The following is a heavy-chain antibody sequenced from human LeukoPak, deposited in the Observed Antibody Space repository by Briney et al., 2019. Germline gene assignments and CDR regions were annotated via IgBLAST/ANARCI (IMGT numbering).Heavy chain of an antibody. D-gene: IGHD1-1*01. V-gene: IGHV3-48*03. J-gene: IGHJ4*02. CDR2: IHSGGETI. Sequence: QPGGALRVSCAAPGFTFSTYDMNWVRQAPGEGLEWVSYIHSGGETIFYADSVKGRFTISRDIAKNSLYLQMNSLRAEDTAVYYCARKLTGTTYFASWGQGTLVTVSS. CDR3: ARKLTGTTYFAS. CDR1: GFTFSTYD.